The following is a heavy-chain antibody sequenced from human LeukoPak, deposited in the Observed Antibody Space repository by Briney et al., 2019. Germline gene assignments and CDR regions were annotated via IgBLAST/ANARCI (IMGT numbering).Heavy chain of an antibody. CDR3: ARGAAVAGHYFDY. CDR2: IYPGDSDT. CDR1: GYSFTNYW. J-gene: IGHJ4*02. D-gene: IGHD6-19*01. V-gene: IGHV5-51*01. Sequence: GESLKISCKGSGYSFTNYWIGWVRQMPGKGLEWMGIIYPGDSDTRYSPSFQGQVTISADKSISTAYLQWSSLKASDTTMYYCARGAAVAGHYFDYWGQGTLVTVSS.